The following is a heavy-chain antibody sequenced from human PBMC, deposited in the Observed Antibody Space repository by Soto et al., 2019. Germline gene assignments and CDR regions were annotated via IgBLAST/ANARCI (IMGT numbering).Heavy chain of an antibody. D-gene: IGHD6-13*01. CDR2: IGGSGGNA. J-gene: IGHJ6*02. Sequence: GGSLRLSCAASGFTFSSYAMSWVRQAPGRGLEWVSTIGGSGGNAYYADSVKGRFTVSRDNAKNSLYLQMNSLRAEDTAVYYCARDAGGGPGTTGGYYYYYGMDVWGQGTTVTVSS. CDR1: GFTFSSYA. V-gene: IGHV3-23*01. CDR3: ARDAGGGPGTTGGYYYYYGMDV.